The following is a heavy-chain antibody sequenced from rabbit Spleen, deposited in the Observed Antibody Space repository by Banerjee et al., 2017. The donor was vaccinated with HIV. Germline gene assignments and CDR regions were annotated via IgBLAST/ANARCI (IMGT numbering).Heavy chain of an antibody. CDR3: ARDLVAVIGWNFNL. CDR1: GFSFSNKAV. J-gene: IGHJ4*01. V-gene: IGHV1S45*01. Sequence: QEQLVESGGGLVKPEGSLKLSCTASGFSFSNKAVMCWVRQAPGKGLEWIACINAATAKPVYATWAKGRFTISRTSSTTVTLRMTSLTAADTATYFCARDLVAVIGWNFNLWGPGTLVTVS. D-gene: IGHD2-1*01. CDR2: INAATAKP.